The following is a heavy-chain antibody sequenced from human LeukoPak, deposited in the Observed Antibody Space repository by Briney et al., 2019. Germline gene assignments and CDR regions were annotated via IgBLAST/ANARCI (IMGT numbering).Heavy chain of an antibody. Sequence: SETLSLTCTVSGGSISSHYWSWIRQPPGKGLEWIGYIYYSGSTNYNPSPKSRVTISVDTSKNQFSLKPSSVTAADTAVYYCARDRTRRDGYNWGENAFDIWGQGTMVTVSS. D-gene: IGHD5-24*01. J-gene: IGHJ3*02. CDR1: GGSISSHY. CDR3: ARDRTRRDGYNWGENAFDI. CDR2: IYYSGST. V-gene: IGHV4-59*11.